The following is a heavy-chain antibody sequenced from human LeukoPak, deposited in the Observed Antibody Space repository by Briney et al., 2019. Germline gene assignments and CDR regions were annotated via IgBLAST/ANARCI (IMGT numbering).Heavy chain of an antibody. CDR1: GGSLSSHY. D-gene: IGHD3-22*01. Sequence: PSETLSLTCTVPGGSLSSHYWSWIRQPPRKGLEWIGYIYYSGSTNYNPSLKSRVTISVDASKHQFSLKLSSVTAADTAVYYWAREEYYYDSSGYYHHSDWFDPWGQGTLVTVSS. V-gene: IGHV4-59*11. J-gene: IGHJ5*02. CDR2: IYYSGST. CDR3: AREEYYYDSSGYYHHSDWFDP.